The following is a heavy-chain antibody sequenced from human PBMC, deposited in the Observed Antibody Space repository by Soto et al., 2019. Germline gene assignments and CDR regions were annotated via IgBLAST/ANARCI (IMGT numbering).Heavy chain of an antibody. J-gene: IGHJ6*02. CDR3: ARARSSDYGMDV. D-gene: IGHD6-25*01. Sequence: VGSLRLSGAASGFTFSSYSMNWVRQAPGKGLEWVSSISSSSSYIYYADSVKGRFTISRDNAKNSLYLQMNSLRAEDTAVYYCARARSSDYGMDVWGQGTTVTVSS. V-gene: IGHV3-21*01. CDR2: ISSSSSYI. CDR1: GFTFSSYS.